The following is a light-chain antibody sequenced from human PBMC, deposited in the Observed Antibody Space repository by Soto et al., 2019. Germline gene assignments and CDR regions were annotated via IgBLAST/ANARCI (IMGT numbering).Light chain of an antibody. CDR2: DAS. J-gene: IGKJ1*01. Sequence: DIQMTQSPSTLSASVGDRVTITCRASQSISSWLAWYQQKPGRAPKLLIYDASSLESGVPSRFSGSGSGTEFTLTISSLQPEDSATYYCLQHKTYPRTFGQGTKVDIK. V-gene: IGKV1-5*01. CDR3: LQHKTYPRT. CDR1: QSISSW.